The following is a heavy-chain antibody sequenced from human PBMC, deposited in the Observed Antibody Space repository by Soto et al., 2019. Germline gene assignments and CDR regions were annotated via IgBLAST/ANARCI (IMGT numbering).Heavy chain of an antibody. D-gene: IGHD6-19*01. CDR1: GFTFNTHG. J-gene: IGHJ4*02. CDR3: AKRSLAGSGWTFDY. Sequence: GGSLRLSCSASGFTFNTHGMHWVRQSPGKGLEWVSYISYSGNKYYADSVQGRFTISRDDSKNTVFLQINSLRTEDTAVYYCAKRSLAGSGWTFDYWGQGTSVTVSS. CDR2: ISYSGNK. V-gene: IGHV3-30*02.